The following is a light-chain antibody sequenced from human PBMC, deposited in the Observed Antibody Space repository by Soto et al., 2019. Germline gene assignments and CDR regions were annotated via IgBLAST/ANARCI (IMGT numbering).Light chain of an antibody. V-gene: IGKV3-20*01. Sequence: EIVLTQSPGTLSLSPGERATLSCRASQSVSSNYLAWYQQKPGQAPRLLIYDASSRATGIPDRFSGSGSETDFTLTISRLEPVDFAVYYCQQYGISPTFGQGTKVEIK. CDR3: QQYGISPT. CDR2: DAS. CDR1: QSVSSNY. J-gene: IGKJ1*01.